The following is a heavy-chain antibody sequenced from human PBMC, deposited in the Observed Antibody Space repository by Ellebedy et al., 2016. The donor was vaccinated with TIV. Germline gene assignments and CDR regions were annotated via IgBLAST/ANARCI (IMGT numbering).Heavy chain of an antibody. V-gene: IGHV1-18*01. CDR3: ARDSRGGYYFDY. CDR1: GYTFTSYA. CDR2: ISAYNGNT. D-gene: IGHD3-22*01. J-gene: IGHJ4*02. Sequence: ASVKVSCXASGYTFTSYAMHWVRQAPGQGLEWMGWISAYNGNTNYAQKLQGRVTMTTDTSTSTAYMELSSLRSEDTAVYYCARDSRGGYYFDYWGQGTLVTVSS.